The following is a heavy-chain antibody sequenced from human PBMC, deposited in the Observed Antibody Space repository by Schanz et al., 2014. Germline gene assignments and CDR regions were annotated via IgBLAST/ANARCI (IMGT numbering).Heavy chain of an antibody. Sequence: QVQLLESGGGLFKPGGSLRLSCAGSGFTFADYYMTWIRQAPGKGLEWISYVSSYDTTVSYADSVKGRFTISRDNAKNSVYLQMNSLRAEDTAVYYCARAGCINGACKYGMDVWGQGTTVTVSS. D-gene: IGHD2-8*01. J-gene: IGHJ6*02. V-gene: IGHV3-11*04. CDR3: ARAGCINGACKYGMDV. CDR2: VSSYDTTV. CDR1: GFTFADYY.